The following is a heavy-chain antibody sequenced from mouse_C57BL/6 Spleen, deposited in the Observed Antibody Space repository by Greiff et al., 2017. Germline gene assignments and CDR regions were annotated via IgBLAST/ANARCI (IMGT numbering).Heavy chain of an antibody. CDR2: IGPEDGDT. CDR1: GFNIKDYY. V-gene: IGHV14-1*01. Sequence: VQLQQSGAELVRPGASVKLSCTASGFNIKDYYMHWVKQRPEQGLEWIGRIGPEDGDTEYAPKFQGKATMTADTSSNTAYLQLSSLTSEDTAVYYFTKRGISLGSYFDYWGQGTTLTVSS. CDR3: TKRGISLGSYFDY. D-gene: IGHD3-3*01. J-gene: IGHJ2*01.